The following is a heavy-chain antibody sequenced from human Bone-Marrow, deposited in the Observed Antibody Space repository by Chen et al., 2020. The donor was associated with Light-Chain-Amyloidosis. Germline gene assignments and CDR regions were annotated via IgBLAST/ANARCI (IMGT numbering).Heavy chain of an antibody. V-gene: IGHV1-2*02. Sequence: QVQLVQSGAEVKKPGASVKGSCEASGYTLTGYHMHWVRQTPGQGLEWMGWINPNSDSTIYAQKFQGRVTMTRDTSISTVYMELSRLRSDDTAVYYCARGLHCSNTNCYLEFYYNAMDVWGQGTTVTVSS. CDR1: GYTLTGYH. J-gene: IGHJ6*02. CDR3: ARGLHCSNTNCYLEFYYNAMDV. D-gene: IGHD2-2*01. CDR2: INPNSDST.